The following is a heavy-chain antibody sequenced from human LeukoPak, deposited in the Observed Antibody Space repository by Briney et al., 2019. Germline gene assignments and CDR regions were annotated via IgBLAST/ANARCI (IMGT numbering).Heavy chain of an antibody. V-gene: IGHV3-30*02. J-gene: IGHJ3*01. CDR1: GFTFSSYG. CDR3: AKEAGLFDV. Sequence: GGSLRLSCAASGFTFSSYGMHWVRQAPGKGLEWVAFIRPDASKEYHADSVKGRFIISRDNSKKILYLQMNSLRVEDTAMYYCAKEAGLFDVWGQGAMVIVSS. CDR2: IRPDASKE.